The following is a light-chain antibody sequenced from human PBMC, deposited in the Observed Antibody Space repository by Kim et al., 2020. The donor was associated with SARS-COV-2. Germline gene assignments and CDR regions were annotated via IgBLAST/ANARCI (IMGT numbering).Light chain of an antibody. J-gene: IGKJ4*01. CDR3: QQYHDYPLT. V-gene: IGKV1-16*01. Sequence: ASVGDKVTITWRARQASGEDLAWFQQKPGKAPKSLIYGVSNLQPGVPSTFSGSESGTEFTLTISNVQPEDFATYFCQQYHDYPLTFGGGTKVEIK. CDR2: GVS. CDR1: QASGED.